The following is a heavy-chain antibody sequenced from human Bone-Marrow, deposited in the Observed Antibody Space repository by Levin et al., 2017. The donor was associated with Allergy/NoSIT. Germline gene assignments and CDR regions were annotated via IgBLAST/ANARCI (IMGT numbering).Heavy chain of an antibody. V-gene: IGHV4-59*01. Sequence: SETLSLTCTVSGGSISTYCWSWLRQPPGKGLEWIGYIYSSGSTTHNPSSGGATYNPSLKSRVTISVDTSKNQFSLNLNSVTAADTAVYYCARVPPHHDIVTRRYYYYHMDVWGKGTTVTVSS. CDR3: ARVPPHHDIVTRRYYYYHMDV. J-gene: IGHJ6*03. CDR2: IYSSGSTTHNPSSGGA. CDR1: GGSISTYC. D-gene: IGHD3-9*01.